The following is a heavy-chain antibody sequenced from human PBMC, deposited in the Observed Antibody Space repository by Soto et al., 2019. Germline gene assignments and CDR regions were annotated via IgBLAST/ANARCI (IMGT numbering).Heavy chain of an antibody. V-gene: IGHV3-64*01. CDR3: ARVLGEIGLITGDPRGPFDY. CDR1: GFTFSSYA. CDR2: ISSNGGST. D-gene: IGHD7-27*01. J-gene: IGHJ4*02. Sequence: GGSLRLSCAASGFTFSSYAMHWVRQAPGKGLEYVSAISSNGGSTYYANSVKGRFTISRDNSKNTLYLQMGSLRAEDMAVYYGARVLGEIGLITGDPRGPFDYWGQGTLVTVSS.